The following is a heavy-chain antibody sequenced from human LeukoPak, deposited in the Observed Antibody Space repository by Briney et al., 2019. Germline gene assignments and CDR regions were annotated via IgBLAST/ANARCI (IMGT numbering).Heavy chain of an antibody. CDR2: IYYSGST. V-gene: IGHV4-59*01. J-gene: IGHJ6*03. D-gene: IGHD3-22*01. Sequence: PSETLSLTCTVSGGSIGSYYWSWIRQPPGKGLEWIGYIYYSGSTNYNPSLKSRVTISVDTSKNQFSLKLSSVTAADTAVYYCARGRSSGYYYYYYYMDVWGKGTTVTVSS. CDR1: GGSIGSYY. CDR3: ARGRSSGYYYYYYYMDV.